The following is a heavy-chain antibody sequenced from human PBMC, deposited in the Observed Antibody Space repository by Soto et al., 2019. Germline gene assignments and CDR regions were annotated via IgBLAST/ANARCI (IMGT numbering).Heavy chain of an antibody. J-gene: IGHJ4*02. Sequence: SETLSLTCTVSGGSISSGGYYWSWIRQHPGKGLEWIGYIYYSGSTYYNPSLKSRVTISVDTSKNQFSLKLSSVTAADTAVYYCARYPTPLHGSGSYYAFDYWGQGTLVTVSS. D-gene: IGHD3-10*01. V-gene: IGHV4-31*03. CDR2: IYYSGST. CDR3: ARYPTPLHGSGSYYAFDY. CDR1: GGSISSGGYY.